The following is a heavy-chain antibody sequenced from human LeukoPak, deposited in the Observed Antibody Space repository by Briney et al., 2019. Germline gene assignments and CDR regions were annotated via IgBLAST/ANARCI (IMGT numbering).Heavy chain of an antibody. CDR2: ISYDGSNK. CDR3: AKRNYGDIDY. J-gene: IGHJ4*02. CDR1: GFTFSSYG. D-gene: IGHD4-17*01. V-gene: IGHV3-30*18. Sequence: GRSLRFSCAASGFTFSSYGMHWVRQAPGKGLEWVAVISYDGSNKYYADSVKGRFTISRDNSKNTLYLQMNSLRAEDTAVYYCAKRNYGDIDYWGQGTLVTVSS.